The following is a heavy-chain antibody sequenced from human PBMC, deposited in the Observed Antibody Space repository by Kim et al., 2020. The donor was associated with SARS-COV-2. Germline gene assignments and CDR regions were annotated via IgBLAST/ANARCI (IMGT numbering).Heavy chain of an antibody. CDR2: MNPSGCAP. CDR3: ARRYSYGLDY. Sequence: SVKVSCKASGYIFSSHYIHWVRQAPGQGPEWMGMMNPSGCAPDYAQMFQARVTMTSDTSTSTVYMELRSLRSEDTAVYYCARRYSYGLDYLGQGTLVTV. V-gene: IGHV1-46*01. J-gene: IGHJ4*02. CDR1: GYIFSSHY. D-gene: IGHD5-18*01.